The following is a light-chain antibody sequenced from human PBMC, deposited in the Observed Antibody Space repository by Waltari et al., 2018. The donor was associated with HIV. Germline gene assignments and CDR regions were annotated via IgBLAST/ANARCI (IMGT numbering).Light chain of an antibody. CDR3: GTWDTSLSAGV. CDR2: DTS. CDR1: SSNIGSNY. J-gene: IGLJ3*02. Sequence: QAVLTQPPSVSAAPGQKVTISCSGSSSNIGSNYVSWYQQFPGQAPKVLISDTSLRPPGVPDRFTGSRSGTSATLGLAGLQTGDEADYDGGTWDTSLSAGVFGGGTKLTVL. V-gene: IGLV1-51*01.